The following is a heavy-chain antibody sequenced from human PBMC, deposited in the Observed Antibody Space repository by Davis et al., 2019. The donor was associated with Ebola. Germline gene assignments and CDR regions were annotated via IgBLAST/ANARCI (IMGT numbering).Heavy chain of an antibody. J-gene: IGHJ5*02. V-gene: IGHV1-8*01. CDR2: MNFNSGHT. CDR3: TRGTWFDI. Sequence: ASVKVSCKASGHTFSNYDMSWVRQAAGQGLEWMGWMNFNSGHTGYGKKFQGRVTMSRDTSISTVYMELTSLTFEDTAVYYCTRGTWFDIWGQGTLVSVSS. CDR1: GHTFSNYD.